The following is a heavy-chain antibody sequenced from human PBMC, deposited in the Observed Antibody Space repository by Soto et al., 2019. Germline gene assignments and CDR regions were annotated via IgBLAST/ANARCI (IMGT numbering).Heavy chain of an antibody. CDR3: ARDWGQVWFGEGSGLDY. CDR1: GFTFSSYG. V-gene: IGHV3-33*01. D-gene: IGHD3-10*01. J-gene: IGHJ4*02. CDR2: IWYDGSNK. Sequence: QVQLVESGGGVVQPGRSLRLSCSASGFTFSSYGRHWVRQAPGEELEWVSVIWYDGSNKYYADSVKGRFTISRDNSKNTLYLQMNSLRAEDTAVYYCARDWGQVWFGEGSGLDYWGQGTLVTVSS.